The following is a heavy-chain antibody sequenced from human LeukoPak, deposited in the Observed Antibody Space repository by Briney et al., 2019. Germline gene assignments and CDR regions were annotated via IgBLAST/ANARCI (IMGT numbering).Heavy chain of an antibody. V-gene: IGHV4-59*01. CDR2: ISYTVTS. Sequence: SETLSLTCTVSGGSISTYYWSWIRQPPGKGLEWIGYISYTVTSNYNPSLKSRVTISVDTSKNQFSLKLSSVTAADTAVYYCAREGDWNDLVYWGQGTLVTVSS. J-gene: IGHJ4*02. CDR1: GGSISTYY. D-gene: IGHD1-1*01. CDR3: AREGDWNDLVY.